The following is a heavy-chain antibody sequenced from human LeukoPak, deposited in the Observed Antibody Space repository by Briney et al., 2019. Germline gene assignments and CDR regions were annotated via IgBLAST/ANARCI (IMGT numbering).Heavy chain of an antibody. CDR2: INTNTGNP. D-gene: IGHD3-22*01. J-gene: IGHJ4*02. CDR3: ARQKTDYYDSSGYYIFDY. CDR1: GYTFTSYA. V-gene: IGHV7-4-1*02. Sequence: ASVKVSCKASGYTFTSYAMHWVRQAPGQGLEWMGWINTNTGNPTYAQGFTGRFVFSLDTSVSTAYLQIISLKAEDTAVYYCARQKTDYYDSSGYYIFDYWGQGTLVTVSS.